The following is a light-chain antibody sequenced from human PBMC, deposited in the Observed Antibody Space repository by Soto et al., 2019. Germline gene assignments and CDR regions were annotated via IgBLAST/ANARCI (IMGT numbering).Light chain of an antibody. Sequence: EIVLTQSPGTLSLSPGESATLSCRASQSVNSRFFAWYQHKPGQAPRLLIYAASTRATGIPDRFSGSASGTDFTLTISRLEPEDFAVYYCQHYGSSLMYTFGQGTKLEIK. CDR2: AAS. CDR1: QSVNSRF. J-gene: IGKJ2*01. CDR3: QHYGSSLMYT. V-gene: IGKV3-20*01.